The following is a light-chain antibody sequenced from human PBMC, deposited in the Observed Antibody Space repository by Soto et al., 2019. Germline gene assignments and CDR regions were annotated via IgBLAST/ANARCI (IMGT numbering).Light chain of an antibody. Sequence: QCFLKLPPSASGTRGQRFTISCSGSISNIGTNTVNWYQQLPRAAPKRLIYNNNQRPSGVSDRFSGSKYGTSASLAISGLQSEDEADYYCATWDDTLLGRVFGGGTQLTVL. V-gene: IGLV1-44*01. J-gene: IGLJ3*02. CDR1: ISNIGTNT. CDR3: ATWDDTLLGRV. CDR2: NNN.